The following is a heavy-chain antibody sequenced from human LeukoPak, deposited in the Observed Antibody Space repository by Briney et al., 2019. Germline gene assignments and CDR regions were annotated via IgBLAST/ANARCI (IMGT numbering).Heavy chain of an antibody. CDR3: ARELGGSYWVADCDY. V-gene: IGHV1-2*02. CDR1: GNTFTGYY. CDR2: INPNSGGT. D-gene: IGHD1-26*01. Sequence: ASVKVSCKASGNTFTGYYMHWVRQAPGQGLEWMGWINPNSGGTNYAQKFQGRVTMTRDTSISTAYMELSRLRSDDTAVYYCARELGGSYWVADCDYWGQGTLVTVSS. J-gene: IGHJ4*02.